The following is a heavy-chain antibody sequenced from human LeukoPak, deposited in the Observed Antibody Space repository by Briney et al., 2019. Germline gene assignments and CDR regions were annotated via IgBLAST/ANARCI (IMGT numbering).Heavy chain of an antibody. Sequence: ASVKVSCKASVYTFTSYDINWVRQATGQGLEWMGWMNPNSGNTGYAQKFQGRVTMTRNTSISTAYMELSSLRSEDTAVYYCARGGRIAAAGAYYYYYGMDVWGQGTTVTVSS. CDR1: VYTFTSYD. V-gene: IGHV1-8*01. CDR2: MNPNSGNT. D-gene: IGHD6-13*01. J-gene: IGHJ6*02. CDR3: ARGGRIAAAGAYYYYYGMDV.